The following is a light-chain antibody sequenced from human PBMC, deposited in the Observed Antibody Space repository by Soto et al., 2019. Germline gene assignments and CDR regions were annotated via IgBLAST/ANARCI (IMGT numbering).Light chain of an antibody. Sequence: VLTQSPANLSVFRVVSANLSCWASQPVSDKLAWYQQKPGQATRLLIYGASTRATDVKARFSGTRSGTEFTLAISRLQSEDFAVYYCQQYHEWQLTFGGGTKVDIK. V-gene: IGKV3-15*01. CDR3: QQYHEWQLT. CDR1: QPVSDK. J-gene: IGKJ4*01. CDR2: GAS.